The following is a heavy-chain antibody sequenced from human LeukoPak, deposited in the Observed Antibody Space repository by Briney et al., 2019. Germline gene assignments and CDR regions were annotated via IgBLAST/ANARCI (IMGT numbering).Heavy chain of an antibody. D-gene: IGHD2-2*01. CDR2: IYYSGST. J-gene: IGHJ4*02. CDR1: GGSINTFY. CDR3: ARSQATAMVSDY. V-gene: IGHV4-59*08. Sequence: PSETLSLTCIVSGGSINTFYWSWIRQPPGKGLEWIGYIYYSGSTNYNPSLKIRVTIFVDTSKNQFSLKLNPVTAADTAVYYCARSQATAMVSDYWGQGTLVTVSS.